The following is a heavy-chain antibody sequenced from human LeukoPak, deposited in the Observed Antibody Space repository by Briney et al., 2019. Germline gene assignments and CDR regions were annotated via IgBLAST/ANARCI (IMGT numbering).Heavy chain of an antibody. D-gene: IGHD3-3*01. Sequence: GGSLRLSCAASGFTVSSNYMSWVRQAPGKGLEWVSVIYSGGSTYYADSVKGRFTISRDNSKNTLYLQMNSLRAEDTAVYYCAKGPKNSVGVVIDYFDYWGQGTLVTVSS. J-gene: IGHJ4*02. CDR1: GFTVSSNY. V-gene: IGHV3-53*01. CDR2: IYSGGST. CDR3: AKGPKNSVGVVIDYFDY.